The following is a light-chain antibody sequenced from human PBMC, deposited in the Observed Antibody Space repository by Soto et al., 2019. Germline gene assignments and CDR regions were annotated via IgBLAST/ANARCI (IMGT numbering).Light chain of an antibody. CDR1: NSDVGGYNY. J-gene: IGLJ3*02. V-gene: IGLV2-11*01. CDR3: CSYADKYVRV. CDR2: DVS. Sequence: QSVLTQPRSVSGSPGQSVTISCTGTNSDVGGYNYVSWYQQHPGKAPKLMIYDVSKRPSGVPDRFSGSKSDNTASLTISGLQAEDEADYYCCSYADKYVRVFGGGTKLTVL.